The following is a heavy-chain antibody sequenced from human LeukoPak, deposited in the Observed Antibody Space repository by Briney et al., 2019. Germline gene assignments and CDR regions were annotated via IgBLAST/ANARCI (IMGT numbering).Heavy chain of an antibody. CDR3: ASRIRYFDWFSYAFDI. Sequence: GGSLRLSCAASGFTFSSYWMSWVRQAPGKGLEWVANIKQDGSEKYYVDSVKGRFTISRDNAKNSLYLQMNSLRAEDTAVYYCASRIRYFDWFSYAFDIWGQGTMVTVSS. D-gene: IGHD3-9*01. V-gene: IGHV3-7*01. CDR2: IKQDGSEK. J-gene: IGHJ3*02. CDR1: GFTFSSYW.